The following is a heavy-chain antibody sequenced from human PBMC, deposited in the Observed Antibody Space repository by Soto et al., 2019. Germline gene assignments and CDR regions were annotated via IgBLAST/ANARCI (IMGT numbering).Heavy chain of an antibody. Sequence: PGGSLRLSCAASGFTFSSYAMSWVRQAPGKGLEWVSDISGSGGSTYYADSVKGRFTISRDNSKNTLYLQMNSLSAEDTAVYYCAKEGCSSTSCHNNYFDDWGQGTLVTVSS. D-gene: IGHD2-2*01. CDR1: GFTFSSYA. J-gene: IGHJ4*02. V-gene: IGHV3-23*01. CDR2: ISGSGGST. CDR3: AKEGCSSTSCHNNYFDD.